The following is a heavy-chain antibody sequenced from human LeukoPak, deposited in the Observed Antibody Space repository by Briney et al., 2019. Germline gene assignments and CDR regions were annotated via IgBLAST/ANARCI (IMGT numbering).Heavy chain of an antibody. CDR2: VDSDGSTT. CDR1: GFTLSSSR. J-gene: IGHJ4*02. Sequence: GGSLRLPCAASGFTLSSSRMHWVRQAPGKGLVWVSYVDSDGSTTDYADSVKGRFTISRDSAKNTLYLQMNSLGAEDTAVYYCASLGSSGSYRDYWGQGTLVTVSS. D-gene: IGHD1-26*01. V-gene: IGHV3-74*01. CDR3: ASLGSSGSYRDY.